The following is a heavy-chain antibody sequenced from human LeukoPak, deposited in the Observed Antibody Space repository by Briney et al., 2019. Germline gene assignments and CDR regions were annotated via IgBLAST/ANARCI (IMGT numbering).Heavy chain of an antibody. J-gene: IGHJ4*02. CDR1: GFTFSDCY. CDR2: ISGIGSPI. V-gene: IGHV3-11*01. D-gene: IGHD1-26*01. Sequence: GGSLRLSCTASGFTFSDCYISWMRQAPGKGLECVSYISGIGSPIYYADSVKGRFTISRDNAKNALYLQMNSLRADDTAVYYCATSLNSGSYHDFWGQGTLVTVSS. CDR3: ATSLNSGSYHDF.